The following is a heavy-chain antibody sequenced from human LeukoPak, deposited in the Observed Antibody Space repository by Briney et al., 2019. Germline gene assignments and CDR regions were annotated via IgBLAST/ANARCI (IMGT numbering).Heavy chain of an antibody. D-gene: IGHD3-22*01. CDR2: ISAYNGNT. J-gene: IGHJ3*02. CDR1: GYTFTSYG. CDR3: ARVRVGITMIVVVIHDAFDI. Sequence: ASVKVSCKASGYTFTSYGISWVRQAPGQGREWMGWISAYNGNTNYAQKLQGRVTMTTDTSTSTAYMELRSLRSDDTAVYYCARVRVGITMIVVVIHDAFDIWGQGTMVTVSS. V-gene: IGHV1-18*01.